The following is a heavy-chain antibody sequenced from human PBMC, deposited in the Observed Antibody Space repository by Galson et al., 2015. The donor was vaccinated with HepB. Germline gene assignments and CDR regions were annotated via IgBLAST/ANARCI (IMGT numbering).Heavy chain of an antibody. CDR2: MNPNSGNT. V-gene: IGHV1-8*01. CDR3: ARGSRHDFWSGYYHAYYYYYMDV. Sequence: SVKVSCKASGYTFTSYDINWVRQATGQGLEWMGWMNPNSGNTGYAQKFQGRVTMTRNTSISTAYMELSSLRSEDTAVYYCARGSRHDFWSGYYHAYYYYYMDVWGKGTTVTVSS. D-gene: IGHD3-3*01. J-gene: IGHJ6*03. CDR1: GYTFTSYD.